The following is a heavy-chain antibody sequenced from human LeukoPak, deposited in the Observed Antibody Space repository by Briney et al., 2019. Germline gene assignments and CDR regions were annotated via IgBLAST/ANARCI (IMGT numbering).Heavy chain of an antibody. D-gene: IGHD3-22*01. Sequence: AGGSLRLSCAASGFTFSRYAMNWVRQAPGKGLEWVSYISTSGSTVYYADSVKGRFTISRDNAKNSLYLQMNSLRAEDTAVYYCARALSPYYFDSSGPAWGHWGQGALVTVSS. J-gene: IGHJ4*02. V-gene: IGHV3-48*03. CDR2: ISTSGSTV. CDR3: ARALSPYYFDSSGPAWGH. CDR1: GFTFSRYA.